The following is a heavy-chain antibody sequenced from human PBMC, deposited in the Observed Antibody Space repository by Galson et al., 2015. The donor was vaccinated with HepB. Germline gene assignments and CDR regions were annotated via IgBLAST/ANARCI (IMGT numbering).Heavy chain of an antibody. CDR2: ISSSASYR. CDR3: ARVTGWNDVFEPFDY. D-gene: IGHD1-1*01. CDR1: GFSFNTYS. J-gene: IGHJ4*02. Sequence: SLRLSCAASGFSFNTYSMNWVRQAPGKGLEWVSSISSSASYRYYAGSVRGRFTISRDNARNSLDLQMNSLRAEDTAVYYCARVTGWNDVFEPFDYWGQGTVVTVSS. V-gene: IGHV3-21*01.